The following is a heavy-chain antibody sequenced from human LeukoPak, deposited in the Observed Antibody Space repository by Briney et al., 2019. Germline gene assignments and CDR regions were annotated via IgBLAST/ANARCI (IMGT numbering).Heavy chain of an antibody. V-gene: IGHV3-30*04. CDR2: ISYDGSNK. CDR1: GFTFSSFA. J-gene: IGHJ3*02. CDR3: AGDSGFDAFDI. Sequence: GGSLRLSCVASGFTFSSFAMHWVRQAPGKGLEWVAVISYDGSNKYYADSVKGRFTISRDSSKNTLYLQMNSLRAEDTAVYYCAGDSGFDAFDIWGQGTMVTVSS. D-gene: IGHD6-19*01.